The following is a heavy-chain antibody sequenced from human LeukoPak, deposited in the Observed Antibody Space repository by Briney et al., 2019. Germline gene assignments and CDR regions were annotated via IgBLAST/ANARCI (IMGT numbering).Heavy chain of an antibody. V-gene: IGHV1-46*01. D-gene: IGHD5-18*01. CDR2: INPSGGST. Sequence: GASVKVSCKASGYTFTSYYMHWVRQAPGQGLEWMGIINPSGGSTSYAQKFQGRVTMTRDTSTSTVYMELSSLRSEDTAVYYCARDLGPGLGYSYGPSRPLFDYWGQGTLVTVSS. J-gene: IGHJ4*02. CDR1: GYTFTSYY. CDR3: ARDLGPGLGYSYGPSRPLFDY.